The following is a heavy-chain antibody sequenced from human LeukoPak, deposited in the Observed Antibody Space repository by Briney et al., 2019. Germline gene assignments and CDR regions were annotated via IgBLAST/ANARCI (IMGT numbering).Heavy chain of an antibody. Sequence: GGSLRLSCVASGITFSSYSMNWVRQAPGKGLEWVSYISSFSGTINYADSVKGRFTISRDNAKNTLYLQMNSLRAEDTAVYYCVRVYSYSDPMDHWGQGTLVTVSS. J-gene: IGHJ4*02. CDR1: GITFSSYS. V-gene: IGHV3-48*04. CDR2: ISSFSGTI. D-gene: IGHD1-26*01. CDR3: VRVYSYSDPMDH.